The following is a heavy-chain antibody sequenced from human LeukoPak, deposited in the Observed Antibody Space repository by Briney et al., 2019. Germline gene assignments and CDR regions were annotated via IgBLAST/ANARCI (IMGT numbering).Heavy chain of an antibody. V-gene: IGHV3-53*01. Sequence: PGGSLRLSCAASGFNVSINYMNWVRQVPGKGLEWVSVIFSGGSTHYADSVKGRFTISRDKSRNTLYLQMNNLRAEDTAVYYCAKESGSFYFGYWGQGTLVTVSS. CDR1: GFNVSINY. D-gene: IGHD1-26*01. CDR2: IFSGGST. CDR3: AKESGSFYFGY. J-gene: IGHJ4*02.